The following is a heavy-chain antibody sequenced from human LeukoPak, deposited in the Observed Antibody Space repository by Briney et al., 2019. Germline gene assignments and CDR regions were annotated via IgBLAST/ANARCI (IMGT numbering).Heavy chain of an antibody. CDR1: GYTFTGYY. Sequence: ASVKVSCKASGYTFTGYYMHWVRQAPGQGLEWMGWINPNSGGTNYAQKFQGRVTMTRDTSISTAYMELSSLRSEDTAVYYCATARVNYDILTGYWPWFDPWGQGTLVTVSS. J-gene: IGHJ5*02. CDR3: ATARVNYDILTGYWPWFDP. CDR2: INPNSGGT. D-gene: IGHD3-9*01. V-gene: IGHV1-2*02.